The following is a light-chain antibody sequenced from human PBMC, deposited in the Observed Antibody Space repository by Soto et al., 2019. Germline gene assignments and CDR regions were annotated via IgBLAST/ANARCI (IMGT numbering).Light chain of an antibody. J-gene: IGKJ4*01. Sequence: EIVLTQSPGTLSLSPGERTTLSCRASQSVSSNFLDWYQQKPGQAPRLLIYGASSRATGIPDRFSGSGSGTDFTLTISSLEPEDFAVYYCQQRSNWSLTFGGGTKVDI. CDR2: GAS. CDR1: QSVSSNF. V-gene: IGKV3D-20*02. CDR3: QQRSNWSLT.